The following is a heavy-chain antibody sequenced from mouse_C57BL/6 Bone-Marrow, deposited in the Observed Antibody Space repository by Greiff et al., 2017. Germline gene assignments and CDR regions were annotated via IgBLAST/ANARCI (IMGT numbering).Heavy chain of an antibody. CDR3: ARAGYYYFDY. CDR1: GYTFTDYY. CDR2: INPYNGGT. J-gene: IGHJ2*01. D-gene: IGHD2-3*01. Sequence: LKESGPVLVKPGASVKMSCKASGYTFTDYYMNWVKQSHGKSLEWIGVINPYNGGTSYNQKFKGKATLTVDKSSSTAYMELNSLTSEDSAVYYCARAGYYYFDYWGQGTTLTVSS. V-gene: IGHV1-19*01.